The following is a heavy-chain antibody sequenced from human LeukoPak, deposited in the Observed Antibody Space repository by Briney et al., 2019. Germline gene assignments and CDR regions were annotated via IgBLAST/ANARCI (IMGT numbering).Heavy chain of an antibody. V-gene: IGHV4-59*08. J-gene: IGHJ4*02. Sequence: SETLSLTCTVSGGSISSYYWSWIRQPPGKGLEWIGYIYYSGSTYYNPSLKSRVTISVDTSKNQFSLKLSSVTAADTAVYYCARQSLFGGPDDYWGQGTLVTVSS. CDR2: IYYSGST. D-gene: IGHD3-16*01. CDR1: GGSISSYY. CDR3: ARQSLFGGPDDY.